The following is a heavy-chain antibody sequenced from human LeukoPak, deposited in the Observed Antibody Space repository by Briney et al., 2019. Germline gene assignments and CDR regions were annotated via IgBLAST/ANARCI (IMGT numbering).Heavy chain of an antibody. CDR2: ISAYNGNT. CDR3: ASGHYYDKDAFDI. J-gene: IGHJ3*02. Sequence: ASVKVSCKASGYTFTDYYMHWVRQAPGQGLEWMGWISAYNGNTNYAQKLQGRVTMTTDTSTSTAYMELRSLRSDDTAVYYCASGHYYDKDAFDIWGQGTMVTVSS. V-gene: IGHV1-18*04. D-gene: IGHD3-22*01. CDR1: GYTFTDYY.